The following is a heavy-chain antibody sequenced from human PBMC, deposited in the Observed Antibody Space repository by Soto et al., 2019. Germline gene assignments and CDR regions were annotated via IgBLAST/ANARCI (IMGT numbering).Heavy chain of an antibody. V-gene: IGHV4-31*03. J-gene: IGHJ6*02. CDR2: IYYSWST. D-gene: IGHD3-10*01. CDR1: GASISSGGYY. CDR3: ARHPYYYGSGSYYNRKGYYGMDV. Sequence: TLSLTCPVSGASISSGGYYWSWIRQHPGKGLEWIGYIYYSWSTYYNPSLKSRVTISVDTSKNQFSLKLSSVTAAETAVYYCARHPYYYGSGSYYNRKGYYGMDVWGQGTTVTVYS.